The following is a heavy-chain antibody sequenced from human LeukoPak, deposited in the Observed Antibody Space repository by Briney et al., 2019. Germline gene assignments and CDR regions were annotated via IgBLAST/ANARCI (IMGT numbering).Heavy chain of an antibody. J-gene: IGHJ4*02. V-gene: IGHV4-39*01. CDR3: ARGDYDILTGQFDY. CDR2: IYYSGST. D-gene: IGHD3-9*01. Sequence: SETLSLTCTVSGGSISSSSYYWGWIRQPPGKGLEWIGSIYYSGSTYYSPSLKSRVTISVDTSKNQFSLKLSSVTAADTAVYYCARGDYDILTGQFDYWGQGTLVTVSS. CDR1: GGSISSSSYY.